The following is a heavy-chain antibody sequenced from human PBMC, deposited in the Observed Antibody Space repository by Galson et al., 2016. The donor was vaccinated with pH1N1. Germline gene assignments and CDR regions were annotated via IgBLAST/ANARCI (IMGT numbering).Heavy chain of an antibody. CDR3: ARASSSRETEYYFDY. Sequence: TLSLTCTVSGGSISSGGYYWSWIRQHPGKGLEWIGYIYYSGSTYYNPSLKSRVTISVDTSKNQFSLKLSSVTAADTAVYYCARASSSRETEYYFDYWGQATLVTVSS. V-gene: IGHV4-31*03. CDR1: GGSISSGGYY. J-gene: IGHJ4*02. CDR2: IYYSGST. D-gene: IGHD6-13*01.